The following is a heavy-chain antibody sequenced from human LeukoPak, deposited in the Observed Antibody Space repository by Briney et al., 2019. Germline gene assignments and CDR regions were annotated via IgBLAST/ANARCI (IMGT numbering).Heavy chain of an antibody. Sequence: SETLSLTCAVYGGSSSGYYWSWIRQPPGKGLEWIGEINQSGSTNYNPSLKSRVTISVDTSKNQFSLKLSSVTAADTAVYYCARGRGALEWLLYRYYYGMDVWGQGTTVTVSS. J-gene: IGHJ6*02. V-gene: IGHV4-34*01. D-gene: IGHD3-3*01. CDR2: INQSGST. CDR3: ARGRGALEWLLYRYYYGMDV. CDR1: GGSSSGYY.